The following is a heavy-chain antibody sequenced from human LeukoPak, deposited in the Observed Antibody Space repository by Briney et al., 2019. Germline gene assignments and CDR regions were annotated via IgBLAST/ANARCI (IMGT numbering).Heavy chain of an antibody. J-gene: IGHJ4*02. V-gene: IGHV1-69*04. CDR1: GGTFSSYA. CDR2: IIPIFGIA. Sequence: SVKVSCKASGGTFSSYAISWVRQAPGQGVEWMGRIIPIFGIATYAHKFQGRVTITADKSTSTAYMELSSLRSEDTAVYYCARDDHADWNIDYWGQGTLVTVSS. D-gene: IGHD1/OR15-1a*01. CDR3: ARDDHADWNIDY.